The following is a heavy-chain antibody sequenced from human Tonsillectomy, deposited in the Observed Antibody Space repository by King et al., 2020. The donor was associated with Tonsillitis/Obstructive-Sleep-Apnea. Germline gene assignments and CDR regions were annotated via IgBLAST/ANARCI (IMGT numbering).Heavy chain of an antibody. V-gene: IGHV3-15*07. D-gene: IGHD4-17*01. Sequence: VQLVESGGGLVKPGGSLRLSCAASGFTFTNAWMNWVRQAPGKGLEWVGRIRSKTDGGTTDYAAPVKGRFTISRDDSKNTLYLQMNSLKTEDTAVYYCTTQRWTTVTNFDDWGQGTLVTVSS. CDR2: IRSKTDGGTT. CDR3: TTQRWTTVTNFDD. CDR1: GFTFTNAW. J-gene: IGHJ4*02.